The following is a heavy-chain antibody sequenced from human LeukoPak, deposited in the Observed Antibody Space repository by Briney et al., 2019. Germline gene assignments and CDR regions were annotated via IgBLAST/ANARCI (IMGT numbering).Heavy chain of an antibody. V-gene: IGHV4-59*11. Sequence: SETLSLTCTVSGGSIRSHYWSWIRQPPGKGLEWIGYINYSGNTFYHPSLEGRVTMSLDTSKNKFSLKLSSVTAADAAVYFCARELVGPIGDYYYFSLDVWGKGTTVTVSS. CDR3: ARELVGPIGDYYYFSLDV. J-gene: IGHJ6*03. CDR1: GGSIRSHY. CDR2: INYSGNT. D-gene: IGHD1-26*01.